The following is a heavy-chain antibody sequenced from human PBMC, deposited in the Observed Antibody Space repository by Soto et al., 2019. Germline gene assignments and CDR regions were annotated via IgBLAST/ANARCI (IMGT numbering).Heavy chain of an antibody. D-gene: IGHD3-16*02. CDR2: ISGSGGST. Sequence: GGSLRLSCAASGFTFSSYAMSWVRQAPGKGLEWVSAISGSGGSTYYADSVKGRFTISRDNSKNTLYLQMNSLRAEDTAVYYCANYDYIWGSYRPNNWFDPWGQGTLVTVSS. V-gene: IGHV3-23*01. J-gene: IGHJ5*02. CDR3: ANYDYIWGSYRPNNWFDP. CDR1: GFTFSSYA.